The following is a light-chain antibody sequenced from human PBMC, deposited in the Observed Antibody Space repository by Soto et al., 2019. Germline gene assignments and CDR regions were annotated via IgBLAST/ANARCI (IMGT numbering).Light chain of an antibody. CDR1: QDITKY. CDR3: QHYDNLPYT. CDR2: DAS. Sequence: DIQMTQSPSSLSASVGDRVTITCQASQDITKYLSWFQQKPGKVPKLLIYDASELETGVPSRFSGSGSATDFTFTISSLQPEDIATYYCQHYDNLPYTFGQGTKLEMK. V-gene: IGKV1-33*01. J-gene: IGKJ2*01.